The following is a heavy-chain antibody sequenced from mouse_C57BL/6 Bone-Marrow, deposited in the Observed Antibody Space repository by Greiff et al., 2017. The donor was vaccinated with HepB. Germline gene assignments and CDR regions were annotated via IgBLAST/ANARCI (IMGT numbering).Heavy chain of an antibody. J-gene: IGHJ2*01. Sequence: VQLQQSGAELVRPGASVKLSCKASGYTFTDYYINWVKQRPGQVLEWIARIYPGSGNTYYNEKFKGKATLTAEKSSSTAYMQLSSLTSEDSAVYFCARRGYDGYYKDFDYWGQGTTLTVSS. D-gene: IGHD2-3*01. CDR3: ARRGYDGYYKDFDY. V-gene: IGHV1-76*01. CDR1: GYTFTDYY. CDR2: IYPGSGNT.